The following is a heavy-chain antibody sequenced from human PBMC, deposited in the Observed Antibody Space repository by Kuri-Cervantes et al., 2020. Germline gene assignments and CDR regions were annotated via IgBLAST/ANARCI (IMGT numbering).Heavy chain of an antibody. CDR1: GFSFRNFW. V-gene: IGHV3-53*01. J-gene: IGHJ3*02. CDR3: ARAGDWDAFDI. Sequence: GESLKISCAASGFSFRNFWMSWVRQAPGKGLEWVSVIYSGGSTYYADSVKGRFTISRDNSKNTLYLQMNSLRAEDTAVYYCARAGDWDAFDIWGQGTMVTVSS. D-gene: IGHD2-21*02. CDR2: IYSGGST.